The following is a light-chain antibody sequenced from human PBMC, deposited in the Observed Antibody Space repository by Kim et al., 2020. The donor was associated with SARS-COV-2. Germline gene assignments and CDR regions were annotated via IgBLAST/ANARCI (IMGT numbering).Light chain of an antibody. CDR2: GAS. CDR1: QGIGTY. Sequence: ASVGDRVTITCRASQGIGTYLAWFQQMPGKVPKRLIYGASYLQSGVPSRFSGSGSGTEFTLTISSLQPEDFATYYCLQHSAYPPAFGQGTKVEIK. J-gene: IGKJ1*01. CDR3: LQHSAYPPA. V-gene: IGKV1-17*03.